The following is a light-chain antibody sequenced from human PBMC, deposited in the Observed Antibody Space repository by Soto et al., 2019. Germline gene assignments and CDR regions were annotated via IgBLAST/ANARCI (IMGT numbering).Light chain of an antibody. Sequence: QSVLTQPASVSGSPGQSITISCTGTSSDVGGYNYVSWYRQHPGKAPKLMIYEVSNRPLGFSNRFSGSKSGNTASLTISGLQAEDEAGYYCSSYTSSSTLYVFGTGTKVTVL. CDR2: EVS. CDR3: SSYTSSSTLYV. V-gene: IGLV2-14*01. CDR1: SSDVGGYNY. J-gene: IGLJ1*01.